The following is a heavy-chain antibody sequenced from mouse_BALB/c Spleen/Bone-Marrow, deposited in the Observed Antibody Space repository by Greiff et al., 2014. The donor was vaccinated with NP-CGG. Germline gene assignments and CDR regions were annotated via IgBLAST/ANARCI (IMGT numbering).Heavy chain of an antibody. D-gene: IGHD2-3*01. J-gene: IGHJ3*01. V-gene: IGHV4-1*02. CDR2: INPDSRTI. Sequence: VQLQQSGGGLVQPGGSLKLSCAASGFDISRYWMTWVRQAPGKGLEWIGEINPDSRTINYTPSLKDKLIISRDNAKNTLYLQMSKVRSEDTALYYCARNGYYGWIAYWGQGTLVTVSA. CDR3: ARNGYYGWIAY. CDR1: GFDISRYW.